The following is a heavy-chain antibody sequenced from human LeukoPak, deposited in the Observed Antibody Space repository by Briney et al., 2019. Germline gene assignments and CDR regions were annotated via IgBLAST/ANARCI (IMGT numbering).Heavy chain of an antibody. CDR3: ARVSPYDSTAANNDY. Sequence: GGSLRLSCAAPGFTFSSYEMNWVRQAPGKGLEWVSYISSSGSTIYYANSVKGRFTISRDNAKNSLYLQMNSLRAEDTAVYYCARVSPYDSTAANNDYWGQGTLVIVSS. D-gene: IGHD3-22*01. CDR1: GFTFSSYE. J-gene: IGHJ4*02. CDR2: ISSSGSTI. V-gene: IGHV3-48*03.